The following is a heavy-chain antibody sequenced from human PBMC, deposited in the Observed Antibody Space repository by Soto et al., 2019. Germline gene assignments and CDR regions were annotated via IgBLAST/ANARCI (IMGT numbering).Heavy chain of an antibody. Sequence: ASVKVSCKVSGYTLTELSTHWVRQAPGKGLEWMGGFDPEDGETIYAQKFQGRVTMTEDTSTDTAYMELSSLRSEDTAVYYCARGLSTHIAVAGMGYFDSWGQGTLVTVSS. J-gene: IGHJ4*02. CDR2: FDPEDGET. CDR1: GYTLTELS. D-gene: IGHD6-19*01. CDR3: ARGLSTHIAVAGMGYFDS. V-gene: IGHV1-24*01.